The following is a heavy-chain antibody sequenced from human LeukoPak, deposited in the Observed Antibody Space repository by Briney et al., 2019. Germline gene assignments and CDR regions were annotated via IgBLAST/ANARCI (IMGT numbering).Heavy chain of an antibody. CDR3: ASLYSSGWYGAFDI. J-gene: IGHJ3*02. CDR1: GYTFTSCG. Sequence: ASVKVSCKASGYTFTSCGISWVRQAPGQGLEWMGWISAYNGNTNYAQKLQGRVTMTTDTSTSTAYMELRSLRSDDTAVYYCASLYSSGWYGAFDIWGQGTMVTVSS. D-gene: IGHD6-19*01. V-gene: IGHV1-18*01. CDR2: ISAYNGNT.